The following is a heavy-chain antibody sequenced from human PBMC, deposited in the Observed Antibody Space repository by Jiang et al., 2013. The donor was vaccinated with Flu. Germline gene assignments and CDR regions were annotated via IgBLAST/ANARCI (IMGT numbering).Heavy chain of an antibody. V-gene: IGHV4-59*08. CDR3: AVYPPGRPNFDY. J-gene: IGHJ4*02. Sequence: PGLVKPSETLSLTCTVSGGSISSYYWSWIRQPPGKGLEWIGYIYYSGSTNYNPSLKSRVAISVDTSKNQFSLKLSSVTAADTAVYYCAVYPPGRPNFDYWGQGTLVTVSS. CDR1: GGSISSYY. D-gene: IGHD2-8*01. CDR2: IYYSGST.